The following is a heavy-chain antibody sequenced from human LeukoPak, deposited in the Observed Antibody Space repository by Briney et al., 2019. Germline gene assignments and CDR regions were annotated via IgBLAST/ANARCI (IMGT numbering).Heavy chain of an antibody. J-gene: IGHJ4*01. CDR3: ARHRDYYDT. CDR1: GASINNNF. V-gene: IGHV4-59*08. Sequence: SETLSLTCTVSGASINNNFWTWIRHPPGKGLEWIGYIYSSGRATNNPSIKWRVIISGDTSKNQSSLNLTSVTAAVTAVYFCARHRDYYDTGGHGTLVTVSS. D-gene: IGHD3-22*01. CDR2: IYSSGRA.